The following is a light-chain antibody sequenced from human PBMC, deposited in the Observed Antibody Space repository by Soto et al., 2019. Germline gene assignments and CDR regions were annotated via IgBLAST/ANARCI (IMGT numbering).Light chain of an antibody. CDR3: CSYAGSGPCV. CDR2: KVS. Sequence: QSALTQPASVSGSPGQSITISCTGTSSSVGIYNLVSLYQQHPGKVPKLMISKVSERPSGVSNRFSGSKSGNTASLTISGLQPEDEADYYCCSYAGSGPCVFGTGTKLTVL. V-gene: IGLV2-23*02. J-gene: IGLJ1*01. CDR1: SSSVGIYNL.